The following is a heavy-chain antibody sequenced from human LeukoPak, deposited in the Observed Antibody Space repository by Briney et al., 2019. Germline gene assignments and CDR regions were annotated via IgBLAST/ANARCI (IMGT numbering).Heavy chain of an antibody. D-gene: IGHD5-18*01. V-gene: IGHV3-7*01. CDR2: IKQDGSEK. CDR1: GFTFSSYA. Sequence: GGSLRLSCAASGFTFSSYAMSWVRQAPGKGLEWVANIKQDGSEKYYVDSVKGRFTISRDNAKNSLYLQMNSVRAEDTAVYYCARTRGYSYGYGFDYWGQGTLVTVSS. J-gene: IGHJ4*02. CDR3: ARTRGYSYGYGFDY.